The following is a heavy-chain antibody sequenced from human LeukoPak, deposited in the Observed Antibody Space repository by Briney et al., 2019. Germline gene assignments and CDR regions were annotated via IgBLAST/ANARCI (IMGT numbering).Heavy chain of an antibody. V-gene: IGHV3-21*06. D-gene: IGHD3-22*01. CDR3: LRGDSRDF. Sequence: GGSLGLSCAAGGFAFSTYTMNWARQAPGKGREWVTSINSGGTTTHYAFSVKGRFTISRDNAQNVLYLQMNGLRGDDAAVYYCLRGDSRDFWGQGTLVTVSS. CDR2: INSGGTTT. J-gene: IGHJ4*02. CDR1: GFAFSTYT.